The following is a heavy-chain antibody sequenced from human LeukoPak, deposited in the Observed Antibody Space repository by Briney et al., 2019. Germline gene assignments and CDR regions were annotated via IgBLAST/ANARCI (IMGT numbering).Heavy chain of an antibody. J-gene: IGHJ6*03. CDR2: LYQSGRT. Sequence: SDPLSFTCTVCGGSISIHYGRWLRQPAGKGREWIGHLYQSGRTNYNPSLKSRVTMSVDTSKNQFSLKLSSVTAADTAVYYCASDAPGFLVGAYYYYMDVWGKGTTVTVSS. D-gene: IGHD1-26*01. V-gene: IGHV4-4*07. CDR1: GGSISIHY. CDR3: ASDAPGFLVGAYYYYMDV.